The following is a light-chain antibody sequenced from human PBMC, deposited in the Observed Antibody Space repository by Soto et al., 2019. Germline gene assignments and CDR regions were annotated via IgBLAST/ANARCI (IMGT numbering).Light chain of an antibody. V-gene: IGKV1-9*01. CDR2: AAS. J-gene: IGKJ4*01. Sequence: DIQLTQSPSFLSASVGNRGTITCRAIQGISSYLAWYQQKQGKAPKLLIYAASTLQRGVPSRFSGSESGTEFTLTISSLQPEDFANYSCQQINTSPLTFGGGTRWIS. CDR1: QGISSY. CDR3: QQINTSPLT.